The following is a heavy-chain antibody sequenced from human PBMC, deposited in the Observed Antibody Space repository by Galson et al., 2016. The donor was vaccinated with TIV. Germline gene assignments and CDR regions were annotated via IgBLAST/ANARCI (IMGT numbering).Heavy chain of an antibody. D-gene: IGHD5-18*01. J-gene: IGHJ6*02. CDR2: IIPLFGTI. V-gene: IGHV1-69*13. CDR1: GGTFSTYV. Sequence: SVKVSCKASGGTFSTYVFNWVRLAPGRGLEWMGGIIPLFGTINYAQKFQGRVTITADESSTTVYMELNSLRSGDTAVYYCASDRNTALDTYHQYYGMDVWGQGTTVTFSS. CDR3: ASDRNTALDTYHQYYGMDV.